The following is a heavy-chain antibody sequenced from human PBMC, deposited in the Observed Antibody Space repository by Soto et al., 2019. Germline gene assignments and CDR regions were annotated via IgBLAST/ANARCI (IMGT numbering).Heavy chain of an antibody. CDR1: GFTFSSYW. V-gene: IGHV3-7*05. J-gene: IGHJ5*02. CDR2: IRQDGGQR. CDR3: ARWTGSANNRFDP. D-gene: IGHD3-10*01. Sequence: EVQLVESGGGLVLPGGSLRLSCAASGFTFSSYWMTWVRQAPGKGLEWVANIRQDGGQRDYVDSVKGRFTISRDNAKNSLYLQRNSLRAEDTAVDYCARWTGSANNRFDPWGQGTLVTVSS.